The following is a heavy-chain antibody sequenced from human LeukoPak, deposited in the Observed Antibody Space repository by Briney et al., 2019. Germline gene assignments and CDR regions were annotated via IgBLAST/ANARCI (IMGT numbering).Heavy chain of an antibody. J-gene: IGHJ4*02. CDR1: GFTFSSCG. V-gene: IGHV3-21*01. CDR2: IGPTGTDR. D-gene: IGHD1-14*01. CDR3: ATETIGRHYDY. Sequence: SGGSLRLSCAASGFTFSSCGFNWVRQAPGKGLEWGSSIGPTGTDRYYADSVRGRFTISRDNAKTSMYLQMDSLRDEDTAVYCCATETIGRHYDYWGQGTLLTVSS.